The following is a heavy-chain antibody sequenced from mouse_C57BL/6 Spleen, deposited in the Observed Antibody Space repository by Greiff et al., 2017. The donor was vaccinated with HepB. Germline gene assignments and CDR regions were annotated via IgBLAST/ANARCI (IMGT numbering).Heavy chain of an antibody. Sequence: QVQLKESGPGLVQPSQSLSITCTVSGFSLTSYGVHWVRQSPGKGLEWLGVLWSGGSTDYNAAFISRLSISKDNSKSQVFFKMNSLQADDTAIYYCARNDDVEFYAMDYWGQGTSVTVSS. CDR3: ARNDDVEFYAMDY. V-gene: IGHV2-2*01. D-gene: IGHD2-12*01. CDR2: LWSGGST. CDR1: GFSLTSYG. J-gene: IGHJ4*01.